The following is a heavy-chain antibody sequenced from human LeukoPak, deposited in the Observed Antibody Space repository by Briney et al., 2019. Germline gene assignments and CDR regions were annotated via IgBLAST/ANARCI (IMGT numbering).Heavy chain of an antibody. V-gene: IGHV3-33*01. Sequence: GGSLRLSCAASGFTFSSYGMHWVRQAPGKGLEWVAVIWYDGSNEYYADSVKGRFTISRDNSKNTLYLQMNSLRAEDTAVYYCARDPGYSYGTGYFDYWGQGTLVTVSS. CDR2: IWYDGSNE. CDR3: ARDPGYSYGTGYFDY. D-gene: IGHD5-18*01. CDR1: GFTFSSYG. J-gene: IGHJ4*02.